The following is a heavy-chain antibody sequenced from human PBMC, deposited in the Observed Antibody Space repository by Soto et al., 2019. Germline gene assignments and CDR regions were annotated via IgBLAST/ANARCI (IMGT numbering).Heavy chain of an antibody. CDR2: IIPIFGTA. J-gene: IGHJ3*02. Sequence: GTSVEVSCEACGGRFGSYARRWVRQANGQGFEWMGGIIPIFGTANYAQKFQGRVTITADESTSTAYMELSSLRSEDTAVYYCAREGRYCSGGSCSRAFDIWGQGTMVT. V-gene: IGHV1-69*13. CDR1: GGRFGSYA. CDR3: AREGRYCSGGSCSRAFDI. D-gene: IGHD2-15*01.